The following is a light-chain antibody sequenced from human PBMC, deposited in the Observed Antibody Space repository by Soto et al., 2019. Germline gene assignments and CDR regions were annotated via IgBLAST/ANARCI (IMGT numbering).Light chain of an antibody. V-gene: IGKV1-39*01. Sequence: DIQMTQSPSSLSASVGDRVTITCRASQSITSYLNWYQHKPGRAPMLLIYAVSNLQRGVPSRFSGSGSGTDFTLTISGLQPEELGTYYCQQSYNTPYTFGQGTKLQIK. CDR2: AVS. J-gene: IGKJ2*01. CDR3: QQSYNTPYT. CDR1: QSITSY.